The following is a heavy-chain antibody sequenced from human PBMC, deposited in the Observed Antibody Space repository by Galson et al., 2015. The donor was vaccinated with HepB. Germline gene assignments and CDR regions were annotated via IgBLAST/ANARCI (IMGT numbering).Heavy chain of an antibody. CDR3: AAQEWFGNTQIDY. CDR2: ISSSASTI. CDR1: GFSFSDYY. D-gene: IGHD3-10*01. V-gene: IGHV3-11*01. J-gene: IGHJ4*02. Sequence: LRLSCAASGFSFSDYYMHWIRQAPGKGLEWISYISSSASTIYYADSAKGRFTISRDNVKNSLYLQMNSLRGEDTAVYYCAAQEWFGNTQIDYWGQGILVTVSS.